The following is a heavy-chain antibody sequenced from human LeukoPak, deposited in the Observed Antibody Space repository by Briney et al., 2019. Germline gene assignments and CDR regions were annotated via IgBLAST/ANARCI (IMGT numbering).Heavy chain of an antibody. V-gene: IGHV4-39*01. CDR2: IYYSGST. CDR1: GGSISSSSYY. D-gene: IGHD3-10*01. Sequence: SETLSLTCTVSGGSISSSSYYWGWIRQPPGKGLEWIGSIYYSGSTYYNPSLKSRVTISVDTSKNQFSLKLSSVTAADTAVYYCARHYYGSGSYYKTSFDYWGQGSLVTVSS. J-gene: IGHJ4*02. CDR3: ARHYYGSGSYYKTSFDY.